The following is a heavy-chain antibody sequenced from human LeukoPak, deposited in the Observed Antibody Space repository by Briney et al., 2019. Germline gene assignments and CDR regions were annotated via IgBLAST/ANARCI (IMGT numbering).Heavy chain of an antibody. J-gene: IGHJ4*02. CDR3: ARAAGRWLQLHPFDY. CDR2: ISSSGSTI. Sequence: GGSLRLSCAASGFTFSDYYMSWIRQAPGKGLEWVSYISSSGSTIYYADSVKGRFTISRDNAKNSLYLQMNSLRAEDTAAYYCARAAGRWLQLHPFDYWGQGTLVTVSS. V-gene: IGHV3-11*01. CDR1: GFTFSDYY. D-gene: IGHD5-24*01.